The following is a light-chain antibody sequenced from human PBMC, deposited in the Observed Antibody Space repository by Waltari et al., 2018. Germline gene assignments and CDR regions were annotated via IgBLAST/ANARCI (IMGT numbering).Light chain of an antibody. V-gene: IGLV2-23*02. J-gene: IGLJ2*01. CDR1: SSDIVTYNY. CDR3: CSYAGSSSLV. Sequence: SALTQPASVSGSPGQSITISCTGNSSDIVTYNYVSWYQQYPGKAPKLMIYDVTTRPSGVSDRFSGSKSGNTASLTISGLQAEDEADYYCCSYAGSSSLVFGGGTKLTVL. CDR2: DVT.